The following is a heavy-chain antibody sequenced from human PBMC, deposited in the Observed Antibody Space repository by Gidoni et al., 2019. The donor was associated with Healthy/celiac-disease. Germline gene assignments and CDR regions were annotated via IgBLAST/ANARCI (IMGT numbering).Heavy chain of an antibody. D-gene: IGHD1-26*01. Sequence: EVQLVESGGGLVQPGGSLRLSCSASGFTVSSNYMSWVRQAPGKGLEWVSVIYSGGSTYYADSVKGRFTISRDNSKNTLYLQMNSLRAEDTAVYYCARGARGSYSVSGYYFDYWGQGTLVTVSS. J-gene: IGHJ4*02. CDR2: IYSGGST. CDR3: ARGARGSYSVSGYYFDY. V-gene: IGHV3-66*01. CDR1: GFTVSSNY.